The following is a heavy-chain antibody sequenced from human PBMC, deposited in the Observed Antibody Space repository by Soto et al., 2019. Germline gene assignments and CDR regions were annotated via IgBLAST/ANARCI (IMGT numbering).Heavy chain of an antibody. Sequence: SETLSLTCTVSGGSISRYYWSWIRQPPGKGLEWIGYLYNAGSTIYNPSLKSRVTISVDMSQNQFSLNLNYVTAADTAGYYCARDLWGYCGTDCYPLDVWGQGTTVTVSS. V-gene: IGHV4-59*01. CDR2: LYNAGST. CDR1: GGSISRYY. CDR3: ARDLWGYCGTDCYPLDV. J-gene: IGHJ6*02. D-gene: IGHD2-21*02.